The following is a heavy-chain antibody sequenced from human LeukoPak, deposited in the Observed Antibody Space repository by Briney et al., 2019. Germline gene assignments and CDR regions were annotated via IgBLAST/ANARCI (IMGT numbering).Heavy chain of an antibody. D-gene: IGHD3-22*01. CDR1: GYTLTELS. Sequence: ASVKVSCKVSGYTLTELSMHWVRQAPGKGLEWMGGFDPEDGETTYAQKFQGRVTMTEDTSTDTAYMELSSLRSEDTAVYYCATGRQYYYDSSGYYTPFDYWGQGTLVTVS. V-gene: IGHV1-24*01. J-gene: IGHJ4*02. CDR2: FDPEDGET. CDR3: ATGRQYYYDSSGYYTPFDY.